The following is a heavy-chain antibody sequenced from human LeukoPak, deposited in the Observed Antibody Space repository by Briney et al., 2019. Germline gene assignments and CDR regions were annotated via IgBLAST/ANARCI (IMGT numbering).Heavy chain of an antibody. CDR3: ARRRGNTSGFQGYYFDY. CDR2: IYYSGST. J-gene: IGHJ4*02. CDR1: GGSVSSGDYY. V-gene: IGHV4-31*03. D-gene: IGHD6-19*01. Sequence: SQTLSLTCTVSGGSVSSGDYYWSWIRQLPGKGLEWIGYIYYSGSTYYNPSLNSRLTISVDTSKNQFSLKLSSVTAADTAVYYCARRRGNTSGFQGYYFDYWGQGTLVTVSS.